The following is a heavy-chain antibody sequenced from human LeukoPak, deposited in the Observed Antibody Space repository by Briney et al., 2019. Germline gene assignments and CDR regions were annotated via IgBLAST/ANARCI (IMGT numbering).Heavy chain of an antibody. Sequence: SETLSLTCSVSGDSMNGYYWIWIRQTAGKGLGWIGRLFTGGNAECNPSLKSRVTMSVGTSKSQFSLKLTSVTAADTAIYYCARGLRWDSGNDWGPEHWGQGVLVTVSS. D-gene: IGHD5-12*01. J-gene: IGHJ4*02. CDR1: GDSMNGYY. CDR3: ARGLRWDSGNDWGPEH. V-gene: IGHV4-4*07. CDR2: LFTGGNA.